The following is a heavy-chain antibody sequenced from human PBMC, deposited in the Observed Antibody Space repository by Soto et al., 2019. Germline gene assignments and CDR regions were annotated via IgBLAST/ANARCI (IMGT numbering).Heavy chain of an antibody. Sequence: GGSLRLSCAASGFTVSSNYMSWVRQAPGKGLEWVSVIYSGGSTYYADSVKGRFTISRDNSKNTLYLQMSSLRAEDTAVYYCSYSSSYYYGMDVWGQGTTVTVSS. D-gene: IGHD6-13*01. CDR1: GFTVSSNY. CDR3: SYSSSYYYGMDV. CDR2: IYSGGST. V-gene: IGHV3-53*01. J-gene: IGHJ6*02.